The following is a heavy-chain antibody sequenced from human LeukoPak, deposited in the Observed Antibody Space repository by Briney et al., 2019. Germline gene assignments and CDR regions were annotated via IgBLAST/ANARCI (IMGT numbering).Heavy chain of an antibody. V-gene: IGHV3-74*01. CDR1: GFTFTTSW. J-gene: IGHJ3*02. Sequence: GGSLRLSCAASGFTFTTSWMHWVRQVPGKGLLGVSRITGDGSGTSYAASVKGRFTISRDNAKNTLFLQMNSLRAEDTAVYYCARDTGGDDAFDIWGQGTLVTVSS. D-gene: IGHD1-14*01. CDR2: ITGDGSGT. CDR3: ARDTGGDDAFDI.